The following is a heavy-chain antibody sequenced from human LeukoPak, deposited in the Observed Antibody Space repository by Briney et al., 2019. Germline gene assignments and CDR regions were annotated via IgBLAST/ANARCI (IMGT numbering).Heavy chain of an antibody. V-gene: IGHV3-21*01. CDR2: ISSSSSYI. D-gene: IGHD6-13*01. CDR1: GFTFSS. Sequence: GGSLRLSCAASGFTFSSMNWVRQAPGKGLEWVSSISSSSSYIYYADSVKGRFTISRDNAKNSLYLQMNSLRAEDTAVYYCARVPSRYSSSWSPWYFDLWGRGTLVTVSS. J-gene: IGHJ2*01. CDR3: ARVPSRYSSSWSPWYFDL.